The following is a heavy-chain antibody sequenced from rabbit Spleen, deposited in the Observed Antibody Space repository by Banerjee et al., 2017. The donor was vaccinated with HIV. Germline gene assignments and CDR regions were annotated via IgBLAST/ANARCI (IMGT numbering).Heavy chain of an antibody. Sequence: QSLEESGGDLVKPGASLTLTCTASGIDFSRYYYMCWVRQAPGKGLEWIACIYAGGSGTTYYASWAKGRFTISKTSSTKVTLQMTSLTAADTATYFCARDLVAVIGWNFSLWGQGTLVTVS. CDR1: GIDFSRYYY. CDR3: ARDLVAVIGWNFSL. V-gene: IGHV1S40*01. J-gene: IGHJ6*01. CDR2: IYAGGSGTT. D-gene: IGHD1-1*01.